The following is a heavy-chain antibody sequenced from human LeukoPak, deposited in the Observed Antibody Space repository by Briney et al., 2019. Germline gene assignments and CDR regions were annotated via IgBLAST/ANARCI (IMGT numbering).Heavy chain of an antibody. Sequence: GGSLRLSCAGSRLTFCIYAMSCVPQAPGQGLEWVSVISDSGDYTSYTDSVRGRFPIPRDNPRNTLYLQMISLRPEDTAVYYCAKDTSIRKYCTNGVSSPFDYWGQGTLVTVSS. CDR1: RLTFCIYA. D-gene: IGHD2-8*01. J-gene: IGHJ4*02. CDR2: ISDSGDYT. V-gene: IGHV3-23*01. CDR3: AKDTSIRKYCTNGVSSPFDY.